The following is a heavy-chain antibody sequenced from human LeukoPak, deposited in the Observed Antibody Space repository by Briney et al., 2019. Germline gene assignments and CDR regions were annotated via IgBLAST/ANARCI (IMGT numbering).Heavy chain of an antibody. CDR1: GFTFSSYA. V-gene: IGHV3-30-3*01. CDR2: ISYDGSNK. Sequence: PGGSLRLSCAASGFTFSSYAMHWVRQAPGKGLEWVAVISYDGSNKYYADSVKGRFTISRDNSKNTLYLQMNSLRAKDTAVYYCAREINDGSFDYWGQGTLVTVSS. J-gene: IGHJ4*02. D-gene: IGHD2-2*03. CDR3: AREINDGSFDY.